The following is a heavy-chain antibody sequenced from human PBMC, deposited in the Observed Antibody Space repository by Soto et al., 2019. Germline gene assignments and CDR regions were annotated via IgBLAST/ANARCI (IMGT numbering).Heavy chain of an antibody. CDR2: INPNSGGT. CDR1: GYTFTGYY. V-gene: IGHV1-2*04. D-gene: IGHD2-15*01. CDR3: ARPLGYCSGGSCSKGAFDI. J-gene: IGHJ3*02. Sequence: GASVKVSCKASGYTFTGYYMHWVRQAPGQGLEWMGWINPNSGGTNYAQKFQGWVTMTRDTSISTAYMGLSRLRSDDTAVYYCARPLGYCSGGSCSKGAFDIWGQGTTVTVSS.